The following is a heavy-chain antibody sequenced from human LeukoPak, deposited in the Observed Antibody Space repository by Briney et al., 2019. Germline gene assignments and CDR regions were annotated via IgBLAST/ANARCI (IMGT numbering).Heavy chain of an antibody. CDR3: AHSHQDYVWGSYRPRPRDKFDY. CDR2: IYWDDDK. D-gene: IGHD3-16*02. V-gene: IGHV2-5*02. CDR1: GFSLSTSGVG. Sequence: SGPTLVNPTQTLTLTCTFSGFSLSTSGVGVGWIRQPPGKALEWLALIYWDDDKRYSPSLKSRLTITKDTSKNQVVLTMTNMDPVDTATYYCAHSHQDYVWGSYRPRPRDKFDYWGQGTLVTVSS. J-gene: IGHJ4*02.